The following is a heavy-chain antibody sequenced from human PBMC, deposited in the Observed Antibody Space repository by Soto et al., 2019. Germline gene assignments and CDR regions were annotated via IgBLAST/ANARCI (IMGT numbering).Heavy chain of an antibody. J-gene: IGHJ6*02. V-gene: IGHV2-5*02. CDR2: IYWDDDK. CDR3: AHSRCGGYCLQSYSSHYYYGMDV. Sequence: QITLKESGPALVKPTQTLTLTCTISGFSLSTGGVGVGWIRQPPGKALEWLALIYWDDDKRYSPSLRSRLTITKDTSKNQVVLTMTNIDPVDTATYYCAHSRCGGYCLQSYSSHYYYGMDVWGQGTTVTVSS. CDR1: GFSLSTGGVG. D-gene: IGHD2-21*02.